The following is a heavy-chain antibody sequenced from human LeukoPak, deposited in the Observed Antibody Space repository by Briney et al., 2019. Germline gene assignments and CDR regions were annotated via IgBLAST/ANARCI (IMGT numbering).Heavy chain of an antibody. D-gene: IGHD2-2*01. CDR3: ARDQVRYQLLFKVYYYYMDV. CDR1: GYFMSSGYY. Sequence: SETLSLTCAVSGYFMSSGYYWSWIRQPPGKGLEWIGEINHSGSTNYNPSLKSRVTISVDTSKNQFSLKLSSVTAADTAVYYCARDQVRYQLLFKVYYYYMDVWGKGTAVTVSS. V-gene: IGHV4-34*01. J-gene: IGHJ6*03. CDR2: INHSGST.